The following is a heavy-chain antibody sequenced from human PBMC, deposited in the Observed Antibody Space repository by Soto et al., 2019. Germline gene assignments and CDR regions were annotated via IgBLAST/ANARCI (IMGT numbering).Heavy chain of an antibody. V-gene: IGHV3-48*03. CDR3: AGAPVREVPFDY. Sequence: GGSLRLSCAASGFTFSSYEMNWVRQAPGKGLEWVSYISSSGSTIYYADSVKGRFTISRDNAKNSLYLQMNSLRAEDSAVYYCAGAPVREVPFDYWGQGTLVTVSS. J-gene: IGHJ4*02. CDR2: ISSSGSTI. CDR1: GFTFSSYE. D-gene: IGHD3-10*01.